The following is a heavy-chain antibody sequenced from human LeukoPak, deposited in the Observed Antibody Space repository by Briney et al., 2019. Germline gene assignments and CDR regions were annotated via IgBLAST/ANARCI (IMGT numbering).Heavy chain of an antibody. J-gene: IGHJ4*02. Sequence: ASVKVSCKASGYTFTSYDINWVRQATGQGLEWMGWMNPNSGNTGYAQKFQGRVTMTRNTSISTAYMELSSLRSEDTAVYYCAREGPDTAMVVTWGQGTLVTVSS. CDR3: AREGPDTAMVVT. CDR2: MNPNSGNT. CDR1: GYTFTSYD. V-gene: IGHV1-8*01. D-gene: IGHD5-18*01.